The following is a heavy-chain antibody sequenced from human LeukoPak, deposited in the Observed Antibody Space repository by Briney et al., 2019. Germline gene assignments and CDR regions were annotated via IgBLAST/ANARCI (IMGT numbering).Heavy chain of an antibody. D-gene: IGHD5-12*01. Sequence: GGSLRLFCAVSGFIFSNYWMSWVRQAPGKGLEWVANIKQDGSEKFYVDSVKGRFTISRDNAKNSLYLQMNSLRAEDTAVYYCARNEGGYDEGLYFDYWGQGTLVTVSS. CDR1: GFIFSNYW. CDR3: ARNEGGYDEGLYFDY. CDR2: IKQDGSEK. J-gene: IGHJ4*02. V-gene: IGHV3-7*01.